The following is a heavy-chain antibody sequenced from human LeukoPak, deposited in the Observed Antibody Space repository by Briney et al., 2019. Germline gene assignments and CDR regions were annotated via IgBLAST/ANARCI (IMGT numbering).Heavy chain of an antibody. D-gene: IGHD1-1*01. CDR3: ARVNAPVATSDY. CDR2: ISHSGST. J-gene: IGHJ4*02. Sequence: SETLSLTCTVSGYSISSTYYGAWIRPPPGKGLEWIATISHSGSTYYTPSLKSRLTISLDTSTNHFSLTLSSVTAADTAVYSCARVNAPVATSDYWGQGTLVTVSS. V-gene: IGHV4-38-2*02. CDR1: GYSISSTYY.